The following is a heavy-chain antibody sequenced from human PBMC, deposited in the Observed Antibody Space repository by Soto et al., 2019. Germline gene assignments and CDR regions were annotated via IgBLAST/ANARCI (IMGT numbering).Heavy chain of an antibody. CDR3: VKDAPGSGWLSDY. D-gene: IGHD3-22*01. J-gene: IGHJ4*02. Sequence: GGSPRLSCEASGFTFNTYSMHWVRQPPGKGLEWLAAIWYDGTQKYYADSVKGRFIISRDNSKKTLYLEMNSLRAEDAAVYYCVKDAPGSGWLSDYWGQGTLVTVSS. CDR2: IWYDGTQK. CDR1: GFTFNTYS. V-gene: IGHV3-33*06.